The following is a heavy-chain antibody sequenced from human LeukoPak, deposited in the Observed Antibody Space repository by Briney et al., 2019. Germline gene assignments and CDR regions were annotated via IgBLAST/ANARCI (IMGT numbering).Heavy chain of an antibody. CDR1: GDSVSSNSAT. J-gene: IGHJ4*02. Sequence: SQTLSLTCDISGDSVSSNSATWKWIRQAPTRGLEWLGRTYYRSKWYNEYAESVKSRITTNPDTYKNQFSQQVNSVMPEDTAVYYCARRETTAGKRYFDYWGKGSLVTVSS. CDR2: TYYRSKWYN. V-gene: IGHV6-1*01. D-gene: IGHD6-13*01. CDR3: ARRETTAGKRYFDY.